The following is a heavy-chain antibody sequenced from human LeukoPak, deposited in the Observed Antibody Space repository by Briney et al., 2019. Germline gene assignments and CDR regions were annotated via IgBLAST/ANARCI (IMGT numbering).Heavy chain of an antibody. J-gene: IGHJ4*02. Sequence: GGSLRLSCAASGFTFSDYEMNWVRQAPGKGLVWVSRINSDGSSTSYADSVKGRFTISRDNAKNALYLQMNSLRAEDTAVYYCARPGGMASFDYWGQGTLVTVSS. CDR2: INSDGSST. CDR3: ARPGGMASFDY. V-gene: IGHV3-74*01. D-gene: IGHD3-16*01. CDR1: GFTFSDYE.